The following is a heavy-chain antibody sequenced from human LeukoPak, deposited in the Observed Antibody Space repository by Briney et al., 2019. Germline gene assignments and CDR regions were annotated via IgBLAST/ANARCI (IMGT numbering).Heavy chain of an antibody. D-gene: IGHD6-19*01. Sequence: GGSLRLSCAASGFTFSSYSMNWVRQAPGKGLEWVSSISSSSSYIYYADSVKGRFTISRDNAKNSLYLQMNSLRAEDTAVYYCASTPGAVAGDDAFDICGQGTMVTVSS. CDR3: ASTPGAVAGDDAFDI. J-gene: IGHJ3*02. CDR1: GFTFSSYS. CDR2: ISSSSSYI. V-gene: IGHV3-21*01.